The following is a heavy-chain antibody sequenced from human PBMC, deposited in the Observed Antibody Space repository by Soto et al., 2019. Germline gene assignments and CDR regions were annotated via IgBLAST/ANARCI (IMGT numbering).Heavy chain of an antibody. J-gene: IGHJ4*02. CDR3: ARSPQYSSGWNGGFDY. CDR2: IFYGGNT. D-gene: IGHD6-19*01. Sequence: PSETLSLTCDVSGDFLTTYYWNWIRQSPGKGLEWIGYIFYGGNTNYNPSLRGRATISVDTSKNQFSLKLSSVTAADTAVYYCARSPQYSSGWNGGFDYWGQGTLVTVSS. V-gene: IGHV4-59*01. CDR1: GDFLTTYY.